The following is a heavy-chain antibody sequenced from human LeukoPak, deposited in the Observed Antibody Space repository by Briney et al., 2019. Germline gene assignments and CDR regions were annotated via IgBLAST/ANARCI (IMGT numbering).Heavy chain of an antibody. CDR1: GGSLSGYY. D-gene: IGHD2-8*02. V-gene: IGHV4-59*01. J-gene: IGHJ4*02. CDR3: ARDTGTAYFDY. Sequence: SETLSLTCTVSGGSLSGYYWSWIRQPPGRGLEWIGYIYYGGSTNSNPSLKSRVTISIDTSKSQFSLKLGSVTAADTAVYYCARDTGTAYFDYWGQGTLVTVSS. CDR2: IYYGGST.